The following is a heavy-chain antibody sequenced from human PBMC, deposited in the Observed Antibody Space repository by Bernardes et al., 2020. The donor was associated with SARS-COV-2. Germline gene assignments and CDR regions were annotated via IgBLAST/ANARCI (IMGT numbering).Heavy chain of an antibody. J-gene: IGHJ6*02. V-gene: IGHV4-59*01. D-gene: IGHD3-16*01. CDR2: IYYSGTT. CDR1: GFDFSDFW. Sequence: GSLRLSCAGSGFDFSDFWMTWVRQAPGKGLEWIGYIYYSGTTKYHPSLKSRVTMSLDTSKNQFTLKLTSVTAADTAVYYCATGGWGTDSSVYYGMGVWGQGTTVIVSS. CDR3: ATGGWGTDSSVYYGMGV.